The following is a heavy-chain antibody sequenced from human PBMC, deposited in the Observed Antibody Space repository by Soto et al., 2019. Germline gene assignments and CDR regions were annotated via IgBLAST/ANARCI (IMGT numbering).Heavy chain of an antibody. J-gene: IGHJ4*02. D-gene: IGHD1-26*01. CDR2: ISNDGSNK. CDR3: AKGFGNYCAFDY. V-gene: IGHV3-30*18. Sequence: QVHLVESGGGVVQPGRSLRLSCAASGFSFSTYGMHWVRQAPGKGLEWVAFISNDGSNKYYADSVKGRFTIARDNSKNTLYLQMISLRAEDTAVYYSAKGFGNYCAFDYWGQGTLVTVSS. CDR1: GFSFSTYG.